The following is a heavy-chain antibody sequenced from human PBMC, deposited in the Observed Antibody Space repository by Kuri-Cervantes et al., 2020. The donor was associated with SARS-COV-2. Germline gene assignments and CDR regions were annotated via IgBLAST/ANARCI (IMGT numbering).Heavy chain of an antibody. J-gene: IGHJ4*02. D-gene: IGHD2-2*01. CDR3: ARGNCSSTSCYPYFDY. V-gene: IGHV3-23*01. CDR1: GFTFSSYA. Sequence: GGSLRLSCAASGFTFSSYAMSWVRQAPGKGLEWVSAISGSGGSTYYADSVKGRFTISRDNAKNSLYLQMNSLRAEDTAVYYCARGNCSSTSCYPYFDYWGQGTLVTVSS. CDR2: ISGSGGST.